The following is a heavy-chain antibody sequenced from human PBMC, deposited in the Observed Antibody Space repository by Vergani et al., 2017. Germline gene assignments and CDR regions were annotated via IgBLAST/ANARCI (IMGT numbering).Heavy chain of an antibody. D-gene: IGHD6-13*01. CDR3: ATEQQQLTYYFDY. Sequence: QLQLQESGPGLVKPSETLSLTCTVSGGSISSSSYYWGWIRQPPGKGLEWIGSIYYSGSTYYNPSLKSRVTISVDTSKNQFSLKLSSVTAADTAVYYCATEQQQLTYYFDYWGQGTLVTVSS. CDR1: GGSISSSSYY. CDR2: IYYSGST. V-gene: IGHV4-39*01. J-gene: IGHJ4*02.